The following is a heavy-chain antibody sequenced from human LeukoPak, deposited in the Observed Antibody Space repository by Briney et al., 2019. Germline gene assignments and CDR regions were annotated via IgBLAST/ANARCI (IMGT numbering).Heavy chain of an antibody. CDR1: GFTVSSNY. Sequence: PGGSLRLSCAASGFTVSSNYMTWVRQAPGKGLEWLSVIGTSGRPIYYADSVKGRFTISRDNAKNSLYLQLNNLRGDDTAVYYCARVGLMIAFGGVKADAFDFWGQGTLVTVSS. CDR3: ARVGLMIAFGGVKADAFDF. CDR2: IGTSGRPI. J-gene: IGHJ3*01. V-gene: IGHV3-48*03. D-gene: IGHD3-16*01.